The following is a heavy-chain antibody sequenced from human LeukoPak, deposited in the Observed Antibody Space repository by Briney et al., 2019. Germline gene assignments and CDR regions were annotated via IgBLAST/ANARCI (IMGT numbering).Heavy chain of an antibody. V-gene: IGHV4-34*01. Sequence: SETLSLTCAVYGGSFSGYYWSWIRQPPGKGLEWIGEINHSGGTNYNPSLKSRVTISVDTSKNQFSLKLSSVTAADTAVYYCGCMLRKSYYYYGMDVWGQGTTVTVSS. CDR1: GGSFSGYY. CDR2: INHSGGT. D-gene: IGHD2-8*01. CDR3: GCMLRKSYYYYGMDV. J-gene: IGHJ6*02.